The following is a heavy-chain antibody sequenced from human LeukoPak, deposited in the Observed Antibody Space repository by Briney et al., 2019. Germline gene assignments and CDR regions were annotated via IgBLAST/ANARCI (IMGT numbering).Heavy chain of an antibody. CDR2: IYPGDSDT. CDR3: ARQNDFRLDY. D-gene: IGHD3-3*01. V-gene: IGHV5-51*01. Sequence: GGSLRLSCKGSGYTFSSYWIGWVRQMPRKGLEWMGIIYPGDSDTRYSPSLQGQVTISVDTSIGTAYLQWSSLKASDTAIYYCARQNDFRLDYWGQGTLVTVSS. J-gene: IGHJ4*02. CDR1: GYTFSSYW.